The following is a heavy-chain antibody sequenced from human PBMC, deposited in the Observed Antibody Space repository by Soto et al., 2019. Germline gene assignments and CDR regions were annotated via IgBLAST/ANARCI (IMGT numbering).Heavy chain of an antibody. CDR1: GFTFSSYG. CDR3: ARESVTRYYFDY. V-gene: IGHV3-33*01. CDR2: IWYDGSNK. Sequence: PGGSLRLSCAASGFTFSSYGMHWVRQAPGKGLEWVAVIWYDGSNKYYADSVKGRFTISRDNSKNTLYLQMNSLRAEDTAVYYCARESVTRYYFDYWGQGTLVTVSS. D-gene: IGHD4-4*01. J-gene: IGHJ4*02.